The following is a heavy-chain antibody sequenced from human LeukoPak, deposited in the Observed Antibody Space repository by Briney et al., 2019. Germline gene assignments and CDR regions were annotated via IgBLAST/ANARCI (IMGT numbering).Heavy chain of an antibody. J-gene: IGHJ4*02. CDR2: IYYSGST. CDR3: ARGRYSSGSFDY. D-gene: IGHD6-19*01. CDR1: GGSISSYY. V-gene: IGHV4-59*01. Sequence: SETLSLTCIVSGGSISSYYWSWIRQPPGKGLEWIGYIYYSGSTNYNPSLKSRVTISVDTSKNQFSLKLGSVTAADTAVYYCARGRYSSGSFDYWGQGTLVTVSS.